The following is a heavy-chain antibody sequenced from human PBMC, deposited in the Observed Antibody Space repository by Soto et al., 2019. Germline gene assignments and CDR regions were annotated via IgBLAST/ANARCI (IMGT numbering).Heavy chain of an antibody. V-gene: IGHV1-69*13. Sequence: GASVKVSCKASGYTFSDFYLHWVRQAPGHGLEWMGGIIPIFGTANYAQKFQGRVTITADESTSTAYMELSSLRSEDTAVYYCATNAYYDYVWGSPFDPWGQGTLVPVSS. CDR3: ATNAYYDYVWGSPFDP. J-gene: IGHJ5*02. D-gene: IGHD3-16*01. CDR1: GYTFSDFY. CDR2: IIPIFGTA.